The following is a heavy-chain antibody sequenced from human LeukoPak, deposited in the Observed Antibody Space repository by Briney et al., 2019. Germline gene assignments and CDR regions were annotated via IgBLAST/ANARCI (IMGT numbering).Heavy chain of an antibody. CDR2: IYYSGST. Sequence: SEALSLTCTVSGGSISSYYWSWIRQPPGKGLEWIGYIYYSGSTNYNPSLKSRVTISVDTSKNQFSLKLSSVTAADTAVYYCARIYGYGDYVDAFDIWGQGTMVTVSS. D-gene: IGHD4-17*01. CDR3: ARIYGYGDYVDAFDI. J-gene: IGHJ3*02. V-gene: IGHV4-59*08. CDR1: GGSISSYY.